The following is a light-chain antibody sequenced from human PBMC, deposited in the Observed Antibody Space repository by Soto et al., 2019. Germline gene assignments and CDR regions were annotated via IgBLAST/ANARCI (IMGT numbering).Light chain of an antibody. CDR3: QVWDRTIDHPV. V-gene: IGLV3-21*04. Sequence: SYELTQPPSVSVAPGETARITCGGNNIGSKSVHWYQQEPGQAPVMIIYYDSDRPSGIPERFSGSSSGNTATLTISRVEAGDEADYYCQVWDRTIDHPVFGGGTQLTVL. J-gene: IGLJ3*02. CDR2: YDS. CDR1: NIGSKS.